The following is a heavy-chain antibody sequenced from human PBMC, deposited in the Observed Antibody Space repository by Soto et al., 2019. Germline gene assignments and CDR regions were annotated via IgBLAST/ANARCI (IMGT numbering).Heavy chain of an antibody. Sequence: GGSLRLSCAASGFTVSSNYMSWVRQAPGKGLEWVSVIYSGGSTYYADSEKGRFTNSRHTSKNTLNLQMNSLRAEDTAVYYCARDVATGTTHYYLDYYMDVWGKGTTVTVSS. V-gene: IGHV3-53*04. D-gene: IGHD1-1*01. CDR2: IYSGGST. CDR3: ARDVATGTTHYYLDYYMDV. CDR1: GFTVSSNY. J-gene: IGHJ6*03.